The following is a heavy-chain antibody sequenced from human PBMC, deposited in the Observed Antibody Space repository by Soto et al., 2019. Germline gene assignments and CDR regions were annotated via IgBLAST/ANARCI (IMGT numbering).Heavy chain of an antibody. CDR2: IHYSGTT. CDR3: AAGEASSRNLAPYYLDF. CDR1: GGSMRNYF. Sequence: ETLSLTCTVSGGSMRNYFWTWIRQPPGKGLEWIGYIHYSGTTSFFPSYNPSLRSRVTISEDTSKNQFSLKLLSVTTADTAVYFCAAGEASSRNLAPYYLDFWGQGNLVT. D-gene: IGHD6-13*01. J-gene: IGHJ4*02. V-gene: IGHV4-59*01.